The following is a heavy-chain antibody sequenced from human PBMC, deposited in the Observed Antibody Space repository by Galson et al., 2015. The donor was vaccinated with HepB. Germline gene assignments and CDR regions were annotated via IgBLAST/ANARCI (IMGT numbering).Heavy chain of an antibody. Sequence: SLRLSCAASGFTFSSFAMHWVRQAPGKGLEYVSAISSNGGSTYYADSVKGRFTISRDNSKNTLYLQMSSLRAEDTAVYYCVSGVDTAMATGAGRVDYWGQGTLVTVSS. D-gene: IGHD5-18*01. V-gene: IGHV3-64D*06. CDR3: VSGVDTAMATGAGRVDY. CDR1: GFTFSSFA. J-gene: IGHJ4*02. CDR2: ISSNGGST.